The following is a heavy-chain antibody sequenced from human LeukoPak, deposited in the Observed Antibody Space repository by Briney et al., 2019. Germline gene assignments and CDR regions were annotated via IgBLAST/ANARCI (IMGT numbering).Heavy chain of an antibody. J-gene: IGHJ4*02. D-gene: IGHD6-6*01. CDR2: MWFGGTT. CDR1: GDSISSRDSY. CDR3: ARHDAGIAARPFDN. V-gene: IGHV4-39*01. Sequence: SETLSLTCTVSGDSISSRDSYWGWIRQPPGKGLEWIGSMWFGGTTSYNPSLKSRITISVDTSKNQFSLKLSSVTAADTAVYYCARHDAGIAARPFDNWGQGTLVTVSS.